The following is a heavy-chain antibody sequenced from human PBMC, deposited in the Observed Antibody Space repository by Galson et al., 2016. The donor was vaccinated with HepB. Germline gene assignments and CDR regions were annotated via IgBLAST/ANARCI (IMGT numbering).Heavy chain of an antibody. CDR2: IYSGGRT. V-gene: IGHV3-53*01. Sequence: LRLSCAASGFAVDSDYMNWLRQAPGKRLEWISVIYSGGRTTYADSVKGRFTISRDRSKNTFYLQMNSLRAEDTAVYYCARGPVVDFYGGPTWFDPWGQGTPVTVSS. D-gene: IGHD3-3*01. J-gene: IGHJ5*02. CDR3: ARGPVVDFYGGPTWFDP. CDR1: GFAVDSDY.